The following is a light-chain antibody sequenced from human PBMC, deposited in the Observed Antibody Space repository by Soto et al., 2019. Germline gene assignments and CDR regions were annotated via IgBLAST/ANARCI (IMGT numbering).Light chain of an antibody. V-gene: IGKV3-11*01. Sequence: EIVLTQSPATLSLSPGERTTLSCRASQSVSSYLAWYQQKPGQAPRLLLYDASNRSTGIPARFSGSGSGTDFTLTISSLEPEYCAVYYGQPRINWPGTFGQGTKLAIK. CDR2: DAS. CDR3: QPRINWPGT. CDR1: QSVSSY. J-gene: IGKJ2*02.